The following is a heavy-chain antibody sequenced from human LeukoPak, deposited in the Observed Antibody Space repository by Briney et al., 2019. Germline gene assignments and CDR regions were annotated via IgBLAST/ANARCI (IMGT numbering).Heavy chain of an antibody. CDR3: AKAISSSWRDDAFDI. Sequence: GGSLRLSCAASGFTFSTYWMSWVRQAPGKGLEWVANMDLDGTEKNYVDSVKGRFTISRDNAKNLLYVQMNSLRAEDTAVYYCAKAISSSWRDDAFDIWGQGTMVTVPS. D-gene: IGHD6-13*01. J-gene: IGHJ3*02. CDR2: MDLDGTEK. CDR1: GFTFSTYW. V-gene: IGHV3-7*05.